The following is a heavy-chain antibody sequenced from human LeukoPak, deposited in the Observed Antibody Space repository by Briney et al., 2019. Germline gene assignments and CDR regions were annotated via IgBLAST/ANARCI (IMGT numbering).Heavy chain of an antibody. CDR2: IHSGGST. Sequence: GGSLRLSCAASGFTVSSNYMSWVRQAPGKGLEWVSVIHSGGSTNYADSVKGRFTISRDNSKNTLYLQMNSLRAEDTAVYYCAREPGIAVAGHGDYWGQGTLVTVSS. D-gene: IGHD6-19*01. V-gene: IGHV3-53*01. CDR1: GFTVSSNY. J-gene: IGHJ4*02. CDR3: AREPGIAVAGHGDY.